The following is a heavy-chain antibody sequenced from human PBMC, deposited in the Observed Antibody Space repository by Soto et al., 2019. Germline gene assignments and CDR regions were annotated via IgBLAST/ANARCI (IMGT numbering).Heavy chain of an antibody. D-gene: IGHD6-19*01. CDR1: GYTFTSYA. Sequence: GASVKVSCKASGYTFTSYAMHWVRQAPGQRLEWMGWINAGNGNTKYSQKFQGRVTITRDTSASTAYMELSSLRSEDTAVYYCARDRIVPDSSTGMDVWGQGTTVTVSS. V-gene: IGHV1-3*01. CDR2: INAGNGNT. CDR3: ARDRIVPDSSTGMDV. J-gene: IGHJ6*02.